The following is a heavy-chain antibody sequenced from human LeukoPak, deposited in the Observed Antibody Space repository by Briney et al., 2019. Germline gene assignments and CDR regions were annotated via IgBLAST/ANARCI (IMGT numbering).Heavy chain of an antibody. Sequence: SETLSLTCTVSGGSISSYYWSWIRQPPGKGLEWIGYNYYSGSTNYNPSLKSRVTISVDTSKNQFSLKLKSVTAADTAVYYCARDRGAAWWYFDLWGRGTLVTVSS. CDR3: ARDRGAAWWYFDL. V-gene: IGHV4-59*01. J-gene: IGHJ2*01. CDR2: NYYSGST. CDR1: GGSISSYY. D-gene: IGHD3-10*01.